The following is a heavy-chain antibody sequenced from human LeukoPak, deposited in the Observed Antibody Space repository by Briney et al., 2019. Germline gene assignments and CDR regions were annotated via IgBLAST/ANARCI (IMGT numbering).Heavy chain of an antibody. Sequence: ASVKVSCKVSGYTLTELSMHWVRQAPGKGLEWMGGFDPEDGDTIYAQKFQGRVTMTEDTSTDTAYMELSSLRSEDTAVYYCAAFGRNIAVAGTWGQGTLVTVSS. V-gene: IGHV1-24*01. J-gene: IGHJ5*02. CDR2: FDPEDGDT. CDR1: GYTLTELS. CDR3: AAFGRNIAVAGT. D-gene: IGHD6-19*01.